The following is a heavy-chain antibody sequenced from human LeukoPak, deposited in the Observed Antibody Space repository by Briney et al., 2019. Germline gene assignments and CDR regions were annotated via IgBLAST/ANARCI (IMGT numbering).Heavy chain of an antibody. CDR1: GGSVSSSSYH. Sequence: PSETLSLTCTVSGGSVSSSSYHWSWIRQPPGKGLEWIGEINHSGSTNYNPSLKSRVTISVDTSKNQFSLKLSSVTAADTAVYYCARLSGAVAGFDYWGQGTLVTVSS. J-gene: IGHJ4*02. CDR2: INHSGST. CDR3: ARLSGAVAGFDY. V-gene: IGHV4-39*07. D-gene: IGHD6-19*01.